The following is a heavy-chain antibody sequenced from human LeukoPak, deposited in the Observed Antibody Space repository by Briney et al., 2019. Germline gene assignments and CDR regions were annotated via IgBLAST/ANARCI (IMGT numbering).Heavy chain of an antibody. CDR2: IYYSGST. Sequence: SETLSLTCTVSGGSISSSSYYWGWIRQPPGKGLEWIGSIYYSGSTYYNPSLKSRVTISVDTSKNQFSLKLSSVTAADTAVYYCARDDRGSWAFDIWGQGTMVTVSS. CDR1: GGSISSSSYY. J-gene: IGHJ3*02. V-gene: IGHV4-39*07. CDR3: ARDDRGSWAFDI.